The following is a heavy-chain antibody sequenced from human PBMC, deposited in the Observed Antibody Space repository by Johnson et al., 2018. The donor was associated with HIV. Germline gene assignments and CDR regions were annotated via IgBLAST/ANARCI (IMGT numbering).Heavy chain of an antibody. CDR2: IYSGGRT. V-gene: IGHV3-66*01. CDR3: AIALYYYDRGDAFDI. Sequence: VQLVESGGDLVQPGGSLRLSCAASGFTVNNKYMSWVRQPPGKGLEWVSVIYSGGRTYYADSVEGRFTISRDSSKNQLYLQMNSLRAEDTAVYYSAIALYYYDRGDAFDIWCQGTMVTVSS. D-gene: IGHD3-22*01. J-gene: IGHJ3*02. CDR1: GFTVNNKY.